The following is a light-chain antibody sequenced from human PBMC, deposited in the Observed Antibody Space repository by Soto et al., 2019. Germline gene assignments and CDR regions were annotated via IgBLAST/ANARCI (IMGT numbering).Light chain of an antibody. Sequence: QSALTQPPSASGSPGQSVTISCTGTSSDVAGSDYVSWYQQHPGKAPKLIIYEVTKRPAGVPARFSGSKSGNTASLTVSGLQADDESYYYCSSFARCDHPHVLFGGGTKLTVL. CDR1: SSDVAGSDY. J-gene: IGLJ2*01. CDR3: SSFARCDHPHVL. V-gene: IGLV2-8*01. CDR2: EVT.